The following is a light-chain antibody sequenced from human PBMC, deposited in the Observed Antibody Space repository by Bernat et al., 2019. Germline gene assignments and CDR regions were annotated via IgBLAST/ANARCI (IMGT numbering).Light chain of an antibody. J-gene: IGLJ1*01. CDR3: SAWDDSLTSHV. CDR1: SSNIGSNT. V-gene: IGLV1-44*01. Sequence: QSVLTLPPSASGTPGQRVTISCSGRSSNIGSNTVNWYQQLPGTAPKLLMYNNNQRPSGVPDRFSGSKSGTSASLAISGLQSEDEADYYCSAWDDSLTSHVFGTGTKVTVL. CDR2: NNN.